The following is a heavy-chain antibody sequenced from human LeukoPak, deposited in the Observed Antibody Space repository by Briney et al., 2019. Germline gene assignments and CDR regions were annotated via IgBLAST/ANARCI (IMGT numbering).Heavy chain of an antibody. CDR1: GGSISSSSYY. V-gene: IGHV4-39*07. CDR3: ARDRYYGSGSYKKFDP. Sequence: SETLSLTCTVSGGSISSSSYYWGWIRQPPGKGLEWIGSIYYSGSTYYNPSLKSRVTISVDTSKNQFSLKLNSVTAADTAVYYCARDRYYGSGSYKKFDPWGQGTLVTVSS. D-gene: IGHD3-10*01. J-gene: IGHJ5*02. CDR2: IYYSGST.